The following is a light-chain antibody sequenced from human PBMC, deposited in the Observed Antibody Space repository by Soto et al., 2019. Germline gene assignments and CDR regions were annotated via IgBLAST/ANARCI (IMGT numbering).Light chain of an antibody. V-gene: IGKV3-11*01. CDR1: QSIGLA. CDR3: QQRTDRPPWT. J-gene: IGKJ1*01. CDR2: DAS. Sequence: EILLPHSPATLSLSPLERATLSFTASQSIGLAIAWYQHKPGQAPRLLIFDASQRATGIPARFRGSGSGTDFTLSISSLEPEDFAVYYCQQRTDRPPWTFGQGTKVDIK.